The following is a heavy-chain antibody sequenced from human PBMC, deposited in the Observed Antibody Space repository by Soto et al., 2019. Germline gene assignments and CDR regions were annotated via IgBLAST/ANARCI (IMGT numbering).Heavy chain of an antibody. CDR1: GGTFSSYA. CDR3: ASSGVYDSSCYYYAY. Sequence: ASVKVSCKASGGTFSSYAISWVRQAPGQGLEWMVGIIPIFGTANDAQKFQGRVTITADESTSTAYMELSSLRSEDTAVYYCASSGVYDSSCYYYAYWGQGTLVTVSS. V-gene: IGHV1-69*13. D-gene: IGHD3-22*01. J-gene: IGHJ4*02. CDR2: IIPIFGTA.